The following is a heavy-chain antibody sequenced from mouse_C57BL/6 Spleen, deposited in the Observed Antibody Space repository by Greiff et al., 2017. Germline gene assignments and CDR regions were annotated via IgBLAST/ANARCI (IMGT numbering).Heavy chain of an antibody. CDR3: ARCDTTVVATWYYFDY. CDR2: IYPGDGDT. D-gene: IGHD1-1*01. CDR1: GYAFSSSW. V-gene: IGHV1-82*01. J-gene: IGHJ2*01. Sequence: QVQLQQSGPELVKPGASVKISCKASGYAFSSSWMNWVKQRPGKGLEWIGRIYPGDGDTNYNGKFKGKATLTADKSSSTAYMQLSSLTSEDSAVYFCARCDTTVVATWYYFDYWGQGTTLTVSS.